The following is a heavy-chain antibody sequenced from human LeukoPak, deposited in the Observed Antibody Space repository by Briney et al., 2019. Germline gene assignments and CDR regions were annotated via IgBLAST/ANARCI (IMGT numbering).Heavy chain of an antibody. Sequence: SETLSPTCTVSGGSISSVGYYWSWIRQHPGKGLEWIGYIYYSGTTYYNPSLKSRVTISADTSKNQFSLKLISVTAADTAVYYCASHTEDRYFYRYMDVWGKGTTVTVSS. J-gene: IGHJ6*03. CDR1: GGSISSVGYY. CDR3: ASHTEDRYFYRYMDV. CDR2: IYYSGTT. V-gene: IGHV4-31*03. D-gene: IGHD4-17*01.